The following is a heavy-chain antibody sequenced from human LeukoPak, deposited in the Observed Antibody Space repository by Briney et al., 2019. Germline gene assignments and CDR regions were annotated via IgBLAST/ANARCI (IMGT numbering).Heavy chain of an antibody. Sequence: SVKVSCKASGGTFSSYAISWVRQAPGQGLEWMGGIIPIFGTANYAQKFQGRVTITTDESTSTAYMELSSLRSEDTAVYYCARGAIAAGPMDVWGKGTTVTVSS. V-gene: IGHV1-69*05. CDR2: IIPIFGTA. J-gene: IGHJ6*03. CDR3: ARGAIAAGPMDV. D-gene: IGHD6-13*01. CDR1: GGTFSSYA.